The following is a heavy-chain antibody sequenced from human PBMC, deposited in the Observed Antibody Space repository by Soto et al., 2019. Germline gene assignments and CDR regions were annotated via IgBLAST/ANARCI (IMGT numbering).Heavy chain of an antibody. CDR2: INSDGSST. CDR3: AREYCSSTSCYLYYYYGMDV. D-gene: IGHD2-2*01. V-gene: IGHV3-74*01. CDR1: GGTFSRYW. J-gene: IGHJ6*02. Sequence: PGGSLRLWCGGSGGTFSRYWMHWVRQAPGKGLVWVSRINSDGSSTSYADSVKGRFTISRDNAKNTLYLQMNSLRADDTAVYYCAREYCSSTSCYLYYYYGMDVWGQGTTVTVSS.